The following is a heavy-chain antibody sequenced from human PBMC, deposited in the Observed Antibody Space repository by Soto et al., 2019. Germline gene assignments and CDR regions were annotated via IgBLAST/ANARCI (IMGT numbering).Heavy chain of an antibody. CDR2: IIPILGIA. CDR3: ARGRAGNPWFGESALDYYYYGMDV. Sequence: QVQLVQSGAEVKKPGSSVKVSCKASGGTFSSYTISWVRQAPGQGLEWMGRIIPILGIANYAQKFQGRVTXPADKSTRTAXXEXSXXRSEDTAVYYCARGRAGNPWFGESALDYYYYGMDVWGQGTTVTVSS. D-gene: IGHD3-10*01. J-gene: IGHJ6*02. CDR1: GGTFSSYT. V-gene: IGHV1-69*02.